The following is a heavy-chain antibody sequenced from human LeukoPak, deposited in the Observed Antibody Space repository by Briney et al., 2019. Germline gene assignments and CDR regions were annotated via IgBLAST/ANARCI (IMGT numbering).Heavy chain of an antibody. CDR3: ARDQDGWSGIDY. D-gene: IGHD4-17*01. CDR1: GGSISSYY. J-gene: IGHJ4*02. CDR2: IYYSGST. V-gene: IGHV4-59*01. Sequence: PSETLSLTCTGSGGSISSYYWSWIRQPPGKGLEWIGYIYYSGSTNYNPSLKSRVTISVDTSKNQFSLKLSSVTAADTAVYYCARDQDGWSGIDYWGQGTLVTVSS.